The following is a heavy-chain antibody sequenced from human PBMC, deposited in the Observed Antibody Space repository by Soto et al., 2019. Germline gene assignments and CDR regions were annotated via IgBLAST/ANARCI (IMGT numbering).Heavy chain of an antibody. Sequence: GGSMRLSCAASGVTFCSYAMHWVRQAPGKGLEWVSGISWNSGSIGYADSVKGRFTISRDNAKNSLYLQMNSLRAEDTALYYCAKDIVGTTPLYYFDYWGQGTLVTVSS. D-gene: IGHD1-1*01. V-gene: IGHV3-9*01. CDR2: ISWNSGSI. CDR1: GVTFCSYA. CDR3: AKDIVGTTPLYYFDY. J-gene: IGHJ4*02.